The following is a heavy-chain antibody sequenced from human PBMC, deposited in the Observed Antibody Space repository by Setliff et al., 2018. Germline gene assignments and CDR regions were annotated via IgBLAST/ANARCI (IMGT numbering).Heavy chain of an antibody. CDR1: GGSISSGSYY. CDR2: IYTSGST. CDR3: AREGFGDGAFDI. V-gene: IGHV4-61*09. D-gene: IGHD3-10*01. J-gene: IGHJ3*02. Sequence: SEILSLTCTVSGGSISSGSYYWSWIRQPAGKGLEWIGHIYTSGSTNYNPSLKSRVTISVDTSKNQFSLKLSSVTAADTAVYYCAREGFGDGAFDIWGQGTMVTVSS.